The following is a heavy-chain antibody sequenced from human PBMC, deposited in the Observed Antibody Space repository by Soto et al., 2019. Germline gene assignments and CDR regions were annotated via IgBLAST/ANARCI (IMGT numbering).Heavy chain of an antibody. D-gene: IGHD4-17*01. CDR3: ARLYGSTLFDY. V-gene: IGHV4-39*01. J-gene: IGHJ4*02. CDR1: GGSISSSSYY. CDR2: IYYSGST. Sequence: SDTLSLTCTVSGGSISSSSYYWGWIRQPPGKGLEWIGTIYYSGSTYYNPSLKSRVTISVDTSKNQFSLKLSSVTAADTAVYYCARLYGSTLFDYWGQGTLVTVSS.